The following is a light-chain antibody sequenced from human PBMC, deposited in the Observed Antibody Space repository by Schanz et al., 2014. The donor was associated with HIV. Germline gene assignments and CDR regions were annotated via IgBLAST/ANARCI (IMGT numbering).Light chain of an antibody. CDR1: QSVSNRY. CDR2: GAS. J-gene: IGKJ2*01. V-gene: IGKV3D-20*02. Sequence: EIVLTQSPGTLSLSPGDRATLSCRASQSVSNRYLAWYQQTRGQAPRLLIYGASSRATGIPDRFSGSGSGTDFTLSISNLQPEDSAVYFCQQRDNWPLFSFGQGTKLQIK. CDR3: QQRDNWPLFS.